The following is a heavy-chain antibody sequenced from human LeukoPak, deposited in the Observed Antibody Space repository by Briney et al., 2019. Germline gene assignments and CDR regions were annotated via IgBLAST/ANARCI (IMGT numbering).Heavy chain of an antibody. J-gene: IGHJ5*02. Sequence: PGGSLRLSCAASGFTVSSNYMSWVRQAPGKGLEWVSVLYSGGTTHYADSVKGRFTISRDNSKNTLHPQMTSLRGEDTAVYYCARASSGWSPLDHWGQGTLVTVSS. CDR2: LYSGGTT. CDR3: ARASSGWSPLDH. CDR1: GFTVSSNY. V-gene: IGHV3-53*01. D-gene: IGHD6-19*01.